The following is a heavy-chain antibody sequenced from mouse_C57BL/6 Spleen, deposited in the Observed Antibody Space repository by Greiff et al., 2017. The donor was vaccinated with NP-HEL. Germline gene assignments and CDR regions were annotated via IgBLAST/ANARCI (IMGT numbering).Heavy chain of an antibody. CDR2: IHPSDSYT. CDR3: ARAYYSNPYAMDY. Sequence: QVQLQQPGAELVKPGASVKVSCKASGYTFTSYWMHWVKQRPGQGLEWIGRIHPSDSYTNYNQKFKGKSTLTVDKSSSTAYMQLSSLTSEDSAVYYCARAYYSNPYAMDYWGQGTSVTVSS. V-gene: IGHV1-74*01. CDR1: GYTFTSYW. J-gene: IGHJ4*01. D-gene: IGHD2-5*01.